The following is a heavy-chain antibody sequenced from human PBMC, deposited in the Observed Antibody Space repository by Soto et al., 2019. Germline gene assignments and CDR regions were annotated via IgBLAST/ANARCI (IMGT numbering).Heavy chain of an antibody. CDR2: ISIGSTTI. Sequence: HPGGSLRLSCAASGFTFSSYSMNWVRQAPGKGLEWVSYISIGSTTIFYADSVKGRFTISRDNAKNSLYLQMNSLRDEDTAVYYCARDNGMAGSFDPWGQGTLVTAPQ. D-gene: IGHD2-8*01. V-gene: IGHV3-48*02. CDR1: GFTFSSYS. CDR3: ARDNGMAGSFDP. J-gene: IGHJ5*02.